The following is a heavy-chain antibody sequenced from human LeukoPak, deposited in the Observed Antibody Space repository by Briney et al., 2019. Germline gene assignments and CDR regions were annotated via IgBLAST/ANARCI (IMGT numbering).Heavy chain of an antibody. CDR2: ISAYNGNT. CDR3: ATGYSSSWKRGSSGWYNDY. CDR1: GYTFTSYG. D-gene: IGHD6-13*01. V-gene: IGHV1-18*01. J-gene: IGHJ4*02. Sequence: ASVKVSCKASGYTFTSYGISWVRQAPGQGLEWMGWISAYNGNTNYAQKLQGRVTMTTDTSTSTAYMELRSLRSDDTAVYYCATGYSSSWKRGSSGWYNDYWGQGTLVTVSS.